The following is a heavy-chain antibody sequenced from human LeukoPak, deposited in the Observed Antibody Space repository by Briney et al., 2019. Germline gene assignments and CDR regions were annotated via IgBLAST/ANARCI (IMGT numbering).Heavy chain of an antibody. CDR1: GFTFSSYA. V-gene: IGHV3-23*01. Sequence: GGSLRLSCAASGFTFSSYAMSWVRQAPGKGLEWVSAISGSGGSTYYADSVKGRFTISRDNSKNTPYLQMNSLRAEDTAVYYCAKDRFTIFGVVIIAPDFDYWGQGTMVTVSP. D-gene: IGHD3-3*01. CDR2: ISGSGGST. J-gene: IGHJ4*02. CDR3: AKDRFTIFGVVIIAPDFDY.